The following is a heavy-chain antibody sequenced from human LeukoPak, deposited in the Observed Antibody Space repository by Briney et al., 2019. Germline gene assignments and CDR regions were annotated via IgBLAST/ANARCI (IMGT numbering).Heavy chain of an antibody. D-gene: IGHD3-22*01. CDR1: GGSISSSNW. Sequence: SETLSLTCAVSGGSISSSNWWSWVRQPPGKGLEWIGEIYHSGSTNYNPSLKSRVTISVDKSKNQFSLKLSSVTAADTAVYYCARVASYSDRSAFAFFDYWGRGTLVTVSS. CDR3: ARVASYSDRSAFAFFDY. V-gene: IGHV4-4*02. CDR2: IYHSGST. J-gene: IGHJ4*02.